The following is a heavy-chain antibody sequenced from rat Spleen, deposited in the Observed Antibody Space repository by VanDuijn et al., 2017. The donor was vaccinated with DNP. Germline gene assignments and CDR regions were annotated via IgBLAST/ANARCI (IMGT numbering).Heavy chain of an antibody. V-gene: IGHV5-58*01. CDR1: GFTFSNYW. CDR2: INTDGGIT. Sequence: EVQLVETGGGLVQPGRSLKLSCVASGFTFSNYWMYWIRQAPGKGLEWVASINTDGGITYYPDSVKGRFTISRDNAENTIYLQMNSLRSEDTATYYCAKDGRAVGFAYWGQGTLVTVSS. D-gene: IGHD3-2*01. J-gene: IGHJ3*01. CDR3: AKDGRAVGFAY.